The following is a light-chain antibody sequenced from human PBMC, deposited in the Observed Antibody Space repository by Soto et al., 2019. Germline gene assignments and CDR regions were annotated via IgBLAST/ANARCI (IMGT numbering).Light chain of an antibody. CDR1: ISDIGNSYNY. J-gene: IGLJ3*02. CDR2: NNN. V-gene: IGLV2-14*03. CDR3: AAWDDNLNGRV. Sequence: QSALTQPASLSGSPGQSITISCTGAISDIGNSYNYVSWYQQHPGKAPKLIIYNNNQRPSGVPDRFSGSKSGTSASLAISGLQSEDEADYYCAAWDDNLNGRVFGGGTQLTVL.